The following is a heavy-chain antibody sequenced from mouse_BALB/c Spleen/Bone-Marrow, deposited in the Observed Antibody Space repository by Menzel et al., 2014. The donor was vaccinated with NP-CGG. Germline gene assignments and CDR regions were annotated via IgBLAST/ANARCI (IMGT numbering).Heavy chain of an antibody. CDR3: TRRPLESNSYFDY. V-gene: IGHV5-6*01. CDR1: GFTFSSYG. D-gene: IGHD2-5*01. CDR2: ISSGGSYT. J-gene: IGHJ2*01. Sequence: EVQRVESGGDLVKPGGSLKLSCAASGFTFSSYGMSWVRQTPDKSLEWVATISSGGSYTYYPDSVKGRFTISRDNAKNTLYLQMSSLKSEDTAKYYCTRRPLESNSYFDYWGQGTTLTVSS.